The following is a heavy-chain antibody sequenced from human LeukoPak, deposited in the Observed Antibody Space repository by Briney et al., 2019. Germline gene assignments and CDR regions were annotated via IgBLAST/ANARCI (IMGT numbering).Heavy chain of an antibody. CDR3: ARDFPWGSYARGAIDP. Sequence: SQTLSLTCTVSGDSISSGGYYWSWIRQPAGKGLEWIGRSYTSGSTNYNPSLKSRVTISVDTSKNQFSLKLSSVTAADTAVYYCARDFPWGSYARGAIDPWGQGTLVTVSS. CDR1: GDSISSGGYY. V-gene: IGHV4-61*02. J-gene: IGHJ5*02. CDR2: SYTSGST. D-gene: IGHD1-26*01.